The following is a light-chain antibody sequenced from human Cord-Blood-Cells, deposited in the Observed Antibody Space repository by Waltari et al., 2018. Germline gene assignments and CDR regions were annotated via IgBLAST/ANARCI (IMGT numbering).Light chain of an antibody. V-gene: IGKV3-20*01. J-gene: IGKJ2*03. CDR3: QQYGSSPMYS. Sequence: ELVLTQSPGTLSLSPGERATLSCRASQSVSSSYLAWYQQKPGQDPRLLIYGASSRATGIPDRFSGSGSGTDFTLTISRLEPEDFAVYYCQQYGSSPMYSFGQGTKLEIK. CDR1: QSVSSSY. CDR2: GAS.